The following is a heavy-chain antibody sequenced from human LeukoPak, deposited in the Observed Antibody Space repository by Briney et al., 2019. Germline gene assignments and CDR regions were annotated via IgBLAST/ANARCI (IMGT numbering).Heavy chain of an antibody. J-gene: IGHJ4*02. Sequence: GGSLRLSCAGSGFTFSSYAMSCVRQAPGQGLEWVSVISDSGDYTSYADSVRGRFTISRDNSRNTLYLQMISLRPEDTAVYYCGKDTSIGKYCTNGVCSPFDYWGQGTLVTVSS. D-gene: IGHD2-8*01. CDR2: ISDSGDYT. CDR1: GFTFSSYA. CDR3: GKDTSIGKYCTNGVCSPFDY. V-gene: IGHV3-23*01.